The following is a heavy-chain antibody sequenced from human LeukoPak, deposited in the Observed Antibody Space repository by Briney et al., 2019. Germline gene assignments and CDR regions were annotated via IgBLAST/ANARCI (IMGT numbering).Heavy chain of an antibody. CDR3: ARAPGSEWESRYFDY. V-gene: IGHV3-53*01. CDR1: GFTVSSNY. J-gene: IGHJ4*02. CDR2: IYSGGST. Sequence: GGSLRLSCAASGFTVSSNYMSWVRQAPGKGLEWASVIYSGGSTYYADSVKGRFTISRDNSKNTLYLQMNSLRAEDTAVYYCARAPGSEWESRYFDYWGQGTLVTVSS. D-gene: IGHD1-26*01.